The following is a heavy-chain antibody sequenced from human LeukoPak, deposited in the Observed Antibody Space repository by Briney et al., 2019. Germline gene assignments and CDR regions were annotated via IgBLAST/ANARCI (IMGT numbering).Heavy chain of an antibody. V-gene: IGHV3-20*04. CDR3: AASRSGWYWFDP. CDR2: INWNGGST. CDR1: GFTFDDNG. J-gene: IGHJ5*02. D-gene: IGHD6-19*01. Sequence: PGGSLRLSCAASGFTFDDNGMKWVRQAPGKGLEWVSGINWNGGSTAHADSVKGRSTISRDNAKNSLYLQMNSLRAEDTAVYYCAASRSGWYWFDPWGQGTLVTVSS.